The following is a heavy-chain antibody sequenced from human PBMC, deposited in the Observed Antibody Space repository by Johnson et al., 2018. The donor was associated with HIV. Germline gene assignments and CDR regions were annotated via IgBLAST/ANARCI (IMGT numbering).Heavy chain of an antibody. CDR1: GFTFDDYA. V-gene: IGHV3-9*01. J-gene: IGHJ3*01. CDR3: ASGHMWSGF. D-gene: IGHD3/OR15-3a*01. CDR2: INWSSGSI. Sequence: QLVESGGGLVQPGRSLRLSCVVSGFTFDDYAMHWVRQVPGEGLEWVSGINWSSGSIGYADSVKGRFTISRDNAKNSLYLHMNSLTAEDTAVYYCASGHMWSGFWGQGTMVTVSS.